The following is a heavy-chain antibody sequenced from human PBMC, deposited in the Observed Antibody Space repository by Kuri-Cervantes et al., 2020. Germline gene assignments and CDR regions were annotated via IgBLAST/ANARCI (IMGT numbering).Heavy chain of an antibody. V-gene: IGHV4-30-2*03. Sequence: SETLSLTCAVSGGSISSGGYSWSWIRQPPGKGLEWIGSIYYSGSTYYNPSLKSRVTISVDTSKNQFSLKLSSVTAADTAVYYCARGTRYCSGGSCHYYFDYWGQGTLVTVSS. CDR1: GGSISSGGYS. CDR3: ARGTRYCSGGSCHYYFDY. CDR2: IYYSGST. J-gene: IGHJ4*02. D-gene: IGHD2-15*01.